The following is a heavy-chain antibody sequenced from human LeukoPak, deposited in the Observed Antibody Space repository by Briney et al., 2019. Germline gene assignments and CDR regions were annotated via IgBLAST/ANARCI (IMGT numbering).Heavy chain of an antibody. Sequence: GALRLSCAASGFTFSSYEMNWVRQAPGKGLEWVSYISSSGSTIYYADSVKGRFTISRDNAKNSLYLQMNSLRAEDTAVYYCARSSLWFGELFSTYYYYGMDVWGQGTTVTVSS. CDR3: ARSSLWFGELFSTYYYYGMDV. CDR1: GFTFSSYE. J-gene: IGHJ6*02. V-gene: IGHV3-48*03. D-gene: IGHD3-10*01. CDR2: ISSSGSTI.